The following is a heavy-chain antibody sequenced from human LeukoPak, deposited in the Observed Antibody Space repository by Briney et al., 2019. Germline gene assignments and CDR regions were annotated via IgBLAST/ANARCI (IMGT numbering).Heavy chain of an antibody. J-gene: IGHJ4*02. V-gene: IGHV3-30-3*01. CDR1: GFTFSSYT. CDR3: ARGALTGVTTYFDY. Sequence: GGSLRPSCAASGFTFSSYTIHWVRQAPGKGLEWVALISYDGSNKYYADSVKGRFTISRDNSKNTLYLRMNSLRAKDTAVYYCARGALTGVTTYFDYWGQGTLVTVSS. D-gene: IGHD3-3*01. CDR2: ISYDGSNK.